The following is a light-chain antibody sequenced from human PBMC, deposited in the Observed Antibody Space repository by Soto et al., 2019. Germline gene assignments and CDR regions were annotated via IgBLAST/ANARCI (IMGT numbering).Light chain of an antibody. CDR2: DVT. CDR1: STDVGANNY. CDR3: YSPVDGTTGV. J-gene: IGLJ2*01. V-gene: IGLV2-14*01. Sequence: QSALTQPASVSGSPGQSITISCTGTSTDVGANNYVSWYQQHPCRAPKVMIYDVTNRPSGVSNRFSGSKSGNTASLTISGLQAEDEADYYCYSPVDGTTGVFGGGTKVTVL.